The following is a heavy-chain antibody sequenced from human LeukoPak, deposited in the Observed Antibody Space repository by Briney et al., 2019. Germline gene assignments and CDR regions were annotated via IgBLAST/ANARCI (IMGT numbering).Heavy chain of an antibody. D-gene: IGHD1-1*01. CDR3: ARVTEWNGFDY. CDR1: GGSISGYY. J-gene: IGHJ4*02. CDR2: IHSTGIT. Sequence: ASETLSLTCSVSGGSISGYYWAWIRQPPGKGLEWIGYIHSTGITNYKSSLKSRVTISIDMSKNQFSLKLSSVTAADTAVYYCARVTEWNGFDYWGQGTLVTVPS. V-gene: IGHV4-59*01.